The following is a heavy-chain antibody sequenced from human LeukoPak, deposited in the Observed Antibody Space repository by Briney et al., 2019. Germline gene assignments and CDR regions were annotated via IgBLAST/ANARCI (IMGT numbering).Heavy chain of an antibody. J-gene: IGHJ4*02. Sequence: GGSLRLSCTASGFTFSSYEMNWVRQAPGKGLEWVSYISISGSIIYYADSVKGRFTISRDNAKNSLYLQMNSLRAEDTAVYYCASPTDLSDYWGQGTLVTVS. CDR1: GFTFSSYE. CDR3: ASPTDLSDY. D-gene: IGHD1-14*01. CDR2: ISISGSII. V-gene: IGHV3-48*03.